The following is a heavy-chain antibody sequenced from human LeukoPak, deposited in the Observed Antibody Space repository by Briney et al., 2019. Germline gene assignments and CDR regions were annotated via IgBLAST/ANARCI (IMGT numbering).Heavy chain of an antibody. CDR2: IRGSGSNT. J-gene: IGHJ1*01. CDR3: AKYCDSSGCNPRHFQH. D-gene: IGHD3-22*01. CDR1: GFTFSSYG. Sequence: GGSLRLSCAASGFTFSSYGMSWVRQAPGKGLEWVSGIRGSGSNTDYVGSVKGRFSISRDNSKNTLYLQMNSLRAEDTAVYYCAKYCDSSGCNPRHFQHWGQGTLVTVSS. V-gene: IGHV3-23*01.